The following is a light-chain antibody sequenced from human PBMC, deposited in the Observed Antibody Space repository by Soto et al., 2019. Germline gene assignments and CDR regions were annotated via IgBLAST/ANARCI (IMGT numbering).Light chain of an antibody. Sequence: QTVVTQEPSFSVSPGGTVTLTCGLTSDSVSTSYYASWYQQTPGQTPCMLIYSTNTRSSGVPDRFSGSILGNKAALTITGAQADDESDYYCVLYMGSGFWVFGGGTQLTVL. CDR2: STN. V-gene: IGLV8-61*01. CDR1: SDSVSTSYY. CDR3: VLYMGSGFWV. J-gene: IGLJ3*02.